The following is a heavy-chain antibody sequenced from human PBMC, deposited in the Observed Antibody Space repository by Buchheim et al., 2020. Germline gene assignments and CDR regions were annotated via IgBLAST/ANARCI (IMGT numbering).Heavy chain of an antibody. Sequence: QVQLVESGGGVVQPGRSLRLSCAASGFTFSSYGMHWVRQAPGKGLEWVAVISFDGSNKYYADSVKGGFTISRDNSKNTLYLQMNSLRSKDTAVYYCAKDLSYGDYYFDYWGQGTL. CDR2: ISFDGSNK. CDR1: GFTFSSYG. CDR3: AKDLSYGDYYFDY. D-gene: IGHD4-17*01. J-gene: IGHJ4*02. V-gene: IGHV3-30*18.